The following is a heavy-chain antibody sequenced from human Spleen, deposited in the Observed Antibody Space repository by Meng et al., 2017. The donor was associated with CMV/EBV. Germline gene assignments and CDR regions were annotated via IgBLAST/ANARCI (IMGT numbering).Heavy chain of an antibody. J-gene: IGHJ4*02. CDR3: AKDSRTYYYASGSYSKGGFDY. CDR1: GFTFSSYS. D-gene: IGHD3-10*01. V-gene: IGHV3-30*02. Sequence: GESLKISCAASGFTFSSYSMNWVRQAPGKGLEWVAFIRYDGSNKYYADSVKGRFIISRDNSKKTLYLQMNSLRAEDTAVYYCAKDSRTYYYASGSYSKGGFDYWGQGSLVTVSS. CDR2: IRYDGSNK.